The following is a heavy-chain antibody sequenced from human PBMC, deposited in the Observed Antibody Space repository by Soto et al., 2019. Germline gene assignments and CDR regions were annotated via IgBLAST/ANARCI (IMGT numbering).Heavy chain of an antibody. J-gene: IGHJ6*02. CDR1: GGSISSGDYY. V-gene: IGHV4-30-4*01. D-gene: IGHD4-17*01. CDR3: ASHDYAHYGIDV. CDR2: IYYSGST. Sequence: PSETLSLTCTVSGGSISSGDYYWSWIRHPPGKGLEWIGYIYYSGSTYYNPSLKSRVTISVDTSKNQFSLKLSSVTAADTAVYYCASHDYAHYGIDVWGQGTTVTVSS.